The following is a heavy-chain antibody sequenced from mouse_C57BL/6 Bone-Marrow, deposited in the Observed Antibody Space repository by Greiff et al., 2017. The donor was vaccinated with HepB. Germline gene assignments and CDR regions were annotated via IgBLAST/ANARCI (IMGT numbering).Heavy chain of an antibody. Sequence: EVHLVESGPGLVKPSQSLSLTCSVTGYSITSGYYWNWIRQFPGNKLEWMGYISYDGSNNYNPSLKNRISITRDTSKNQFFLKLNSVTTEDTATYYCARDGGLRAWFAYWGQGTLVTVSA. D-gene: IGHD2-4*01. CDR1: GYSITSGYY. V-gene: IGHV3-6*01. J-gene: IGHJ3*01. CDR3: ARDGGLRAWFAY. CDR2: ISYDGSN.